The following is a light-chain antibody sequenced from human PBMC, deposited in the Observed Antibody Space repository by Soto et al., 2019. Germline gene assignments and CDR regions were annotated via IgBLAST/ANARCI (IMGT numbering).Light chain of an antibody. CDR2: EVT. V-gene: IGLV2-8*01. CDR3: NSYAGSNNWV. Sequence: QSALTQPPSASGSPGQSVTISCTGTSSDVGGYNYVSWYQHQPGKAPKLMIYEVTKRPSGVPDRFSGSKSGNTASLTVSGLQAEDEADYYCNSYAGSNNWVFGGGTKLTVL. CDR1: SSDVGGYNY. J-gene: IGLJ3*02.